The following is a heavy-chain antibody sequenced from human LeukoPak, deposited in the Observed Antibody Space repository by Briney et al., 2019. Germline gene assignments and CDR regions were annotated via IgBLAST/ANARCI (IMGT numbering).Heavy chain of an antibody. CDR3: ARNQQLGGHSYYYYGMDV. V-gene: IGHV3-23*01. Sequence: GGSLRLSCVGSGFTSIAYALTWARQAPGKGLEWVSGISGGGVTTYCADSVKGRFTTSRDNSKNTLYLQMNSLRADDTAIYYCARNQQLGGHSYYYYGMDVWGQGTTVTVSS. CDR1: GFTSIAYA. D-gene: IGHD3-16*01. CDR2: ISGGGVTT. J-gene: IGHJ6*02.